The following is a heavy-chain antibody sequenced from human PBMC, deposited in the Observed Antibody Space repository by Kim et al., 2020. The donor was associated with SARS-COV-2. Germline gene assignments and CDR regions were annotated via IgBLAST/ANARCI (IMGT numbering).Heavy chain of an antibody. CDR3: ARHILLRGLIN. Sequence: SETLSLTCTVSDGSMSGYSWSWIRQTPGRGLEWIGLIYDSGNANYSPSFKSRVTMSVDTSKSLFSLRLSSVTATDSAMYYCARHILLRGLINWGQGTLVT. V-gene: IGHV4-59*08. J-gene: IGHJ1*01. D-gene: IGHD3-10*01. CDR1: DGSMSGYS. CDR2: IYDSGNA.